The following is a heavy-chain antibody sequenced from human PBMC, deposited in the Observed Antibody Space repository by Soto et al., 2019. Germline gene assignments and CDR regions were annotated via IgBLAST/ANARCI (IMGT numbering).Heavy chain of an antibody. J-gene: IGHJ6*02. Sequence: GESLKISCKASGYRFTTYWIGWVRQMPGKGLEWMGIIYPADSDSRYSPSFQGHVTISADKSISTAYLQWSSLRASDSAIYYCARHVSSSTSNYSYYAMDVWGLGTTVTVSS. CDR1: GYRFTTYW. CDR2: IYPADSDS. D-gene: IGHD3-10*01. V-gene: IGHV5-51*01. CDR3: ARHVSSSTSNYSYYAMDV.